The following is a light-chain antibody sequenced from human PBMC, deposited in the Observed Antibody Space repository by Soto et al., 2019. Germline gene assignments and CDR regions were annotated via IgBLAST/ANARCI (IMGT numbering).Light chain of an antibody. CDR3: DSYTSGSSYV. Sequence: QSALTQPASVSGSPGQSITISCTVTSSDVGGYNYVSWYQQHPGKAPKLMIYDVSYRPSGVSDRFSGSKSGNTASLTISGLQSEDEADYYCDSYTSGSSYVFGTGTKVTVL. CDR2: DVS. CDR1: SSDVGGYNY. V-gene: IGLV2-14*01. J-gene: IGLJ1*01.